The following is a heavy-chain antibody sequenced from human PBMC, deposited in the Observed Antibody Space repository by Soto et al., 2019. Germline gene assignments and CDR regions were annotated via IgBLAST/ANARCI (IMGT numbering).Heavy chain of an antibody. Sequence: ASVKVYCKASGYTFTSYDINWVRQATGQGLERMGWMNPNSGNTGYAQKLQGRATMTRNTSISTAYMELSSLRSEDTAAYYCARAYRYCSSTSCRKDAFDIWGQGTMVTVSS. D-gene: IGHD2-2*01. CDR3: ARAYRYCSSTSCRKDAFDI. V-gene: IGHV1-8*01. CDR2: MNPNSGNT. J-gene: IGHJ3*02. CDR1: GYTFTSYD.